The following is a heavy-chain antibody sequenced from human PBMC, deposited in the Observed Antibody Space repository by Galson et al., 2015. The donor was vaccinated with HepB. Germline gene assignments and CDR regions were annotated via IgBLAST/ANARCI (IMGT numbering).Heavy chain of an antibody. V-gene: IGHV3-53*01. Sequence: SLRLSCAASGIIASSSYMSWVRQAPGKGLECVSLIYSGGSTHFADSVQGRFTISRDSPKNTLYLQMNSLRAEDTAMYYCASVSRNYFYHGMDAWGRGTTVTVSS. J-gene: IGHJ6*02. CDR2: IYSGGST. D-gene: IGHD3-10*01. CDR3: ASVSRNYFYHGMDA. CDR1: GIIASSSY.